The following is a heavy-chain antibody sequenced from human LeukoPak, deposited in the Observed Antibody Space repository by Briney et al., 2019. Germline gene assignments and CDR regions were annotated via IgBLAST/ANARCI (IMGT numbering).Heavy chain of an antibody. CDR3: ARDRHKYNYDSGGYPPY. D-gene: IGHD3-22*01. J-gene: IGHJ4*02. CDR1: GFTFSSYE. CDR2: ISSSGSTI. Sequence: GGSLRLSCAASGFTFSSYEMNWVRQAPGKGLEWVSYISSSGSTIYYADSVKGRFTISRDNAKSSLYLQLNSLRAEDTAVYYCARDRHKYNYDSGGYPPYWGQGTLVTVSS. V-gene: IGHV3-48*03.